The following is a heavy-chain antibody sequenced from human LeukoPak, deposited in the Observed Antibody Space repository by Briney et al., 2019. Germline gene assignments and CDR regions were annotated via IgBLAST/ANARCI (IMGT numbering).Heavy chain of an antibody. CDR3: ARTFEYCSSTSCYLDY. CDR1: GYTFTSYG. V-gene: IGHV1-18*01. D-gene: IGHD2-2*01. J-gene: IGHJ4*02. Sequence: ASVKVSCKASGYTFTSYGISWVRQAPGQGLEWMGWISAYNGNTNYAQKLQGRVTMTTDTSTSTAYMELGSLRSDDTAVYYCARTFEYCSSTSCYLDYWGQGTLVTVSS. CDR2: ISAYNGNT.